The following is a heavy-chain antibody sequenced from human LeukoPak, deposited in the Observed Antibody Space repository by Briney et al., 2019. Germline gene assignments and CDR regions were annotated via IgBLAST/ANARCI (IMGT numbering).Heavy chain of an antibody. Sequence: PGGSLRLSCAASGFIFSSYEMNWVRQGPGKGLEWVSYISSSGSTTYYADSVKGRFTISRDNAKNSLYLQMNSLRAEDTAVYYCARKLGYDFWSAYYWDYWGQGTLVTVSS. CDR3: ARKLGYDFWSAYYWDY. V-gene: IGHV3-48*03. J-gene: IGHJ4*02. D-gene: IGHD3-3*01. CDR1: GFIFSSYE. CDR2: ISSSGSTT.